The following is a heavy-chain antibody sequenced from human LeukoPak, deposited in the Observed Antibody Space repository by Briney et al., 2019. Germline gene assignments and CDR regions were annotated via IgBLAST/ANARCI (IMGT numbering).Heavy chain of an antibody. D-gene: IGHD5-24*01. CDR3: AKEGRSLQTY. CDR2: IKEDGTET. Sequence: GGSLRLSCAASGFMFSSDWMSWVRLAPGKGLEWVANIKEDGTETYYVDSVKGRFTISRDNAKNSLYLQMNSLRAEDTAVYYCAKEGRSLQTYWGQGTLVTVSS. CDR1: GFMFSSDW. V-gene: IGHV3-7*03. J-gene: IGHJ4*02.